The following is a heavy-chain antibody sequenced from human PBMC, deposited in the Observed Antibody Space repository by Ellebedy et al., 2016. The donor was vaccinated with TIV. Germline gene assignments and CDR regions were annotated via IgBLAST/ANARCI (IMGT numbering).Heavy chain of an antibody. V-gene: IGHV1-3*01. CDR3: ARDRGYSSTYFPY. CDR1: GYTFTSYA. D-gene: IGHD6-13*01. CDR2: INAGNGNT. J-gene: IGHJ4*02. Sequence: ASVKVSCXASGYTFTSYAMHWVRQAPGQRLEWMGWINAGNGNTKYSQKFQGRVTITRDTSASTAYMELSSLRSEDTAVYYCARDRGYSSTYFPYWGQGTLVTVSS.